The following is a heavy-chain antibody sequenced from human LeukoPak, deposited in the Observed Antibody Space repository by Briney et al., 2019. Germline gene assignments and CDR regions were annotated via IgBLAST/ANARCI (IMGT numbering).Heavy chain of an antibody. CDR3: AREGFLDY. CDR1: GFTFSSYW. V-gene: IGHV3-7*01. D-gene: IGHD3-3*01. J-gene: IGHJ4*02. CDR2: MNQDGSQK. Sequence: GGSLRLSCAASGFTFSSYWMSWVRQAPGKGLEWVANMNQDGSQKNYEDSVKGRFTISRDNAKNSLYLQMNSLRAEDTAVYYCAREGFLDYWGQGTLVTVSS.